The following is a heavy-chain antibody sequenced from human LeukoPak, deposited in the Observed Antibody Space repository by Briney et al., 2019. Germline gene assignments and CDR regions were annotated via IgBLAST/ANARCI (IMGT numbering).Heavy chain of an antibody. V-gene: IGHV4-4*07. J-gene: IGHJ4*02. CDR1: GGSISSYY. CDR3: ARSGSVRLGELYDY. CDR2: IHTSGST. Sequence: SETLSLTCTVSGGSISSYYWSWIRQPAGKGLEWIGRIHTSGSTNYNPSLKSRVTMSVDTSKNQFSLKLSSVTAADTAVYYCARSGSVRLGELYDYWGQGTLVAVSS. D-gene: IGHD3-16*01.